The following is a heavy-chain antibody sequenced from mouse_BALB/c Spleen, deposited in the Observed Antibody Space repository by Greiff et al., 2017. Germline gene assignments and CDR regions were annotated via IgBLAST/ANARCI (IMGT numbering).Heavy chain of an antibody. V-gene: IGHV1S135*01. CDR3: ARRNYRYDDAMDY. Sequence: EIQLQQSGPELVKPGASVKVSCKASGYAFTSYNMYWVKQSHGKSLEWIGYIDPYNGGTSYNQKFKGKATLTVDKSSSTAYMHLNSLTSEDSAVYYCARRNYRYDDAMDYWGQGTSVTVSS. CDR2: IDPYNGGT. J-gene: IGHJ4*01. CDR1: GYAFTSYN. D-gene: IGHD2-14*01.